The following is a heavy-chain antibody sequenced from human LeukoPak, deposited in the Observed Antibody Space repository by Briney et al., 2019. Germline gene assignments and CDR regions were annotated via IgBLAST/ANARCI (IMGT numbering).Heavy chain of an antibody. CDR1: GFTFDDYG. J-gene: IGHJ4*02. CDR3: ASITTGTTGDDY. CDR2: INWNGGST. Sequence: GGSLRLSCAASGFTFDDYGMSWVRQAPGKGLEWVSGINWNGGSTGYADSVKGRFTIPRDNAKNSLYLQMNSLRAEDTALYYCASITTGTTGDDYWGQGTLVTVSS. D-gene: IGHD1-1*01. V-gene: IGHV3-20*04.